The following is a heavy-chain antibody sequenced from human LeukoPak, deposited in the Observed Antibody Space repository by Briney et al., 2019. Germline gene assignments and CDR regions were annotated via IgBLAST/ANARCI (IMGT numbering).Heavy chain of an antibody. J-gene: IGHJ4*02. CDR3: AKDPSGSSGYYGTYFDY. CDR2: ISGSGGST. V-gene: IGHV3-23*01. Sequence: GGSLRLSCAASGFTVTNNDMSWVRQAPGKGLEWVSAISGSGGSTYYADSVKGRFTISRDNSKNTLYLQMNSLRAEDTAVYYCAKDPSGSSGYYGTYFDYWGQGTLVTVSS. D-gene: IGHD3-22*01. CDR1: GFTVTNND.